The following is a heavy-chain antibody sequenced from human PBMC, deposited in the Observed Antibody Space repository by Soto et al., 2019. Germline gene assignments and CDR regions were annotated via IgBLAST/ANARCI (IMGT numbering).Heavy chain of an antibody. Sequence: QVQLVESWGGVVQPGGSLRLSCTASGFTFSSYGMHWVRQAPGKGLQWVAVIPHDGTYQYYLDSVKGRFTISRDNSKDTLYLQMNSLRVEDTAVYYCVRDDDNLDNGLDHWGQGTLVTVSS. V-gene: IGHV3-30*19. J-gene: IGHJ4*02. CDR3: VRDDDNLDNGLDH. D-gene: IGHD1-1*01. CDR1: GFTFSSYG. CDR2: IPHDGTYQ.